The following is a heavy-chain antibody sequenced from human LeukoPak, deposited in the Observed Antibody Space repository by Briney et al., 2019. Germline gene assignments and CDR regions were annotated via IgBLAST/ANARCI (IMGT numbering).Heavy chain of an antibody. D-gene: IGHD3-3*01. Sequence: GGSLRLSCAASGSTFSSYSMNWVRQAPGKGLEWVSSISSSSSYIYYADSVKGRFTISRDNAKNSLYLQMNSLRAEDTAVYYCARDDGTPGFYYYGMDVWGQGTTVTVSS. CDR2: ISSSSSYI. J-gene: IGHJ6*02. V-gene: IGHV3-21*04. CDR3: ARDDGTPGFYYYGMDV. CDR1: GSTFSSYS.